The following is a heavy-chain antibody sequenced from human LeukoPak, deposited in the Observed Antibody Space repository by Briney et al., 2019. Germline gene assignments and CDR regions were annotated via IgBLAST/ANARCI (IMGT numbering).Heavy chain of an antibody. J-gene: IGHJ5*02. CDR1: GGSFSGYY. Sequence: SETLSLTCAVYGGSFSGYYWSWIRQPPGKGLEWIGEINHSGSTNYNPSLKSRVTISVDTSRNQFSLRLSSVTAADTAVYYCARGSPLGRNWFDPWGQGTLVTVSS. V-gene: IGHV4-34*01. CDR3: ARGSPLGRNWFDP. CDR2: INHSGST.